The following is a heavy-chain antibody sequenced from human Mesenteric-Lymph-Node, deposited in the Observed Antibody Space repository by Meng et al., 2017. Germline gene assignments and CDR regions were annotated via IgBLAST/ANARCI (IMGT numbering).Heavy chain of an antibody. Sequence: SETLSLTCTVSGDSISDYYWNWIRQPPGKGLEWMGNIYYSGNTDYNPSLKSRVTISVDTSKNQFSLKLSSVTAADTAVYYCARDGPAGTVTTSAFDIWGQGTMVTVSS. J-gene: IGHJ3*02. CDR3: ARDGPAGTVTTSAFDI. D-gene: IGHD6-13*01. V-gene: IGHV4-59*12. CDR2: IYYSGNT. CDR1: GDSISDYY.